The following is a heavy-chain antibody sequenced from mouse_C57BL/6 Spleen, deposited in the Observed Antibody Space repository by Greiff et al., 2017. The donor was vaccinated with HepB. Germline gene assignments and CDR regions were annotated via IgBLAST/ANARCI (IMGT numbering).Heavy chain of an antibody. J-gene: IGHJ2*01. CDR2: ISYDGSN. D-gene: IGHD2-5*01. CDR1: GYSITSGYY. Sequence: VQLQQSGPGLVKPSQSLSLTCSVTGYSITSGYYWTWIRQFPGNKLEWMGYISYDGSNNYNPSLKNRISITRDTSKNQFFLKLNSVTTEDTATYYCARDSNYVDYFDYWGQGTTLTVSS. V-gene: IGHV3-6*01. CDR3: ARDSNYVDYFDY.